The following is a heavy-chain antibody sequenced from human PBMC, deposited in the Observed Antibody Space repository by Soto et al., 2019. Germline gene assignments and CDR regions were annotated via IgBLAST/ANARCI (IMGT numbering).Heavy chain of an antibody. Sequence: ASAKVSCKASGYTFTGYYMHGVRQAPGQGLEWMGWITPNSGGTNYGQKVQGWVTMTRDTSISTAYMELSRLRSDDTDVYYCARGVLRYFDWLSTYMDVWGKGTTVTVSS. J-gene: IGHJ6*03. CDR1: GYTFTGYY. D-gene: IGHD3-9*01. V-gene: IGHV1-2*04. CDR3: ARGVLRYFDWLSTYMDV. CDR2: ITPNSGGT.